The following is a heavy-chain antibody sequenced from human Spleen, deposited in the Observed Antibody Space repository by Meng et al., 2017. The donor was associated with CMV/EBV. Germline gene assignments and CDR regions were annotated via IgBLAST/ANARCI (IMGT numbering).Heavy chain of an antibody. D-gene: IGHD4-17*01. CDR1: GYTCTGYY. Sequence: KASGYTCTGYYMHWVRQAPGQGLEWMGRINPNSGGTNYAQKFQGRVTMTRDTSITTAYMVLSRLRSDDTAVYYCASIHEYGDYERYYWGQGTLVTVSS. J-gene: IGHJ4*02. V-gene: IGHV1-2*06. CDR3: ASIHEYGDYERYY. CDR2: INPNSGGT.